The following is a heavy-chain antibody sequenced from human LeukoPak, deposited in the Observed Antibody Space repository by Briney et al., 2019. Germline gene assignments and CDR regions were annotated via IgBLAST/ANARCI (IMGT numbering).Heavy chain of an antibody. CDR1: GYNFTNHW. J-gene: IGHJ5*02. CDR3: ARHSDVPLDL. CDR2: IWPDDSDT. D-gene: IGHD6-6*01. V-gene: IGHV5-51*01. Sequence: GESLKISCKASGYNFTNHWVGWVRQRPGEGLEWMGIIWPDDSDTRYSPSFQGLVTISVDKSIGTAHLQWRSLKPSATALYFCARHSDVPLDLWGQGTLVIVSS.